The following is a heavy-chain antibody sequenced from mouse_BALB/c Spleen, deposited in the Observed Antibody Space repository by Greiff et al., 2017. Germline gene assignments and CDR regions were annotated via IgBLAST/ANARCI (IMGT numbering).Heavy chain of an antibody. CDR3: TRGGAYYGNYPSYFDY. V-gene: IGHV1-5*01. J-gene: IGHJ2*01. Sequence: VQLQQSGTVLARPGASVKMSCKASGYSFTSYWMHWVKQRPGQGLEWIGAIYPGNSDTSYNQKFKGKAKLTAVTSASTAYMELSSLTNEDSAVYYCTRGGAYYGNYPSYFDYWGQGTTLTVSS. D-gene: IGHD2-10*01. CDR2: IYPGNSDT. CDR1: GYSFTSYW.